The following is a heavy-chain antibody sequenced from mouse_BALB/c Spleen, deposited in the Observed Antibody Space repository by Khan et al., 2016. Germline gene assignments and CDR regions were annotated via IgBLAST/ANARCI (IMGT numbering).Heavy chain of an antibody. Sequence: QVQLKESGPGLVAPSQRLSITCTVSGFSLTNYGVHWIRQPPGKGLEWLGVIWSGGSTDYNSALMSRLIISKDNSKSQVFLKMNSLQTDDTAMYYCAREDQDYDAWFAYWGQGTLVNVSA. CDR2: IWSGGST. CDR3: AREDQDYDAWFAY. CDR1: GFSLTNYG. D-gene: IGHD1-1*01. V-gene: IGHV2-9*02. J-gene: IGHJ3*01.